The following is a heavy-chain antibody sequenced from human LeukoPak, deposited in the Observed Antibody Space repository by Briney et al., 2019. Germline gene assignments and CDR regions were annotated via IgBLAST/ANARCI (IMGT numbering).Heavy chain of an antibody. Sequence: ASVKVSCKASGYTFTSYDINWVRQATGQGLEWMGWMNPNSGITGYAQKFQGRVTMTRNTSISTAYMELSSLRSEDTAVYYCARDFGDFWSGYYTDFDYWGQGTLVTVSS. J-gene: IGHJ4*02. D-gene: IGHD3-3*01. V-gene: IGHV1-8*01. CDR3: ARDFGDFWSGYYTDFDY. CDR2: MNPNSGIT. CDR1: GYTFTSYD.